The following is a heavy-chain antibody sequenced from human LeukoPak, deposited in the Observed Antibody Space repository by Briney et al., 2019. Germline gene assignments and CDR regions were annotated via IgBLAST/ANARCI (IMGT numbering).Heavy chain of an antibody. Sequence: PGGSLRLSCAASGFILRSRWMSWVRQAPGRGLEWVAHIKQDGSEEQYVDSVEGRFILSRDDAKNSVYLQMNSLRVDDTAVYYCARGPNFGSRVDYFDYWGQGTPVTVSS. D-gene: IGHD5-12*01. CDR1: GFILRSRW. CDR2: IKQDGSEE. CDR3: ARGPNFGSRVDYFDY. V-gene: IGHV3-7*01. J-gene: IGHJ4*02.